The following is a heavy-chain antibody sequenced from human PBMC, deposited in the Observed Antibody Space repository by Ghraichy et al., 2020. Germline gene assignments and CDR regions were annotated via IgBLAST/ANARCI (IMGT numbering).Heavy chain of an antibody. D-gene: IGHD2-2*01. J-gene: IGHJ6*04. Sequence: SETLSLTCAVYGGSFSGYYWSWIRQPPGKGLEWIGEINHSGSTNYNPSLKSRVTISVDTSKNQFSLKLSSVTAADTAVYYCARNRGGYCSSTSCYRPRSLDVWGKGTTVTVSS. CDR3: ARNRGGYCSSTSCYRPRSLDV. V-gene: IGHV4-34*01. CDR2: INHSGST. CDR1: GGSFSGYY.